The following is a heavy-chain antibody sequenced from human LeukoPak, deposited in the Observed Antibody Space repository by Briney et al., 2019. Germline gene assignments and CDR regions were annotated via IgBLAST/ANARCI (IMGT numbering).Heavy chain of an antibody. Sequence: PGGSLRLSCAASGFTFSSYAMSWVRQAPGKGLEWVSAISGSGGSTYYADSVKGRLTISRDNSKNTLYLQMNSLRAEDTAVYYCAKGRNHIVATKFDYWGQGTLVTVSS. V-gene: IGHV3-23*01. CDR1: GFTFSSYA. CDR2: ISGSGGST. D-gene: IGHD5-12*01. J-gene: IGHJ4*02. CDR3: AKGRNHIVATKFDY.